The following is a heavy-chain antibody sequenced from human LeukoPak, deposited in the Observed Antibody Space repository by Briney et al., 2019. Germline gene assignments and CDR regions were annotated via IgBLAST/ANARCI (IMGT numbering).Heavy chain of an antibody. J-gene: IGHJ4*02. CDR2: IWYDGSDE. Sequence: PGGSLRLSCAASGFTFTNYGIHWVRQFPGRGLEWVAVIWYDGSDEAYADSVKGRFTISRDNSKNTVYLQMNSLRAEDTAVYYCTRRNPPNHPLDYWGQGTLVTVSS. V-gene: IGHV3-33*01. CDR3: TRRNPPNHPLDY. CDR1: GFTFTNYG.